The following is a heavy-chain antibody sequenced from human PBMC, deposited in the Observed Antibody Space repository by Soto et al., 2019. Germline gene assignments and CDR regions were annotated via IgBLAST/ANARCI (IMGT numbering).Heavy chain of an antibody. CDR2: INPNSGSA. V-gene: IGHV1-2*02. Sequence: ASVKVSCKASGYTFTGYYMHWVRQAPGQGLEWMGWINPNSGSAYYADSVKGRFTISRDNSKNTVFLQMNSLRAEDTAIYYCAKDDCSICNGPACNFDMDVWGQGTTVTVSS. CDR3: AKDDCSICNGPACNFDMDV. D-gene: IGHD2-15*01. J-gene: IGHJ6*02. CDR1: GYTFTGYY.